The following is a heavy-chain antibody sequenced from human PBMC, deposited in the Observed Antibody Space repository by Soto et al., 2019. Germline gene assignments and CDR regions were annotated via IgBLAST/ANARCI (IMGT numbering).Heavy chain of an antibody. CDR3: ARNTSGLYAIHAAFDI. J-gene: IGHJ3*02. CDR2: ISSSSSYI. CDR1: GFTFSSYS. D-gene: IGHD2-8*01. Sequence: GGSLRLSCAASGFTFSSYSMNWVRQAPGKGLEWVSSISSSSSYIYYADSVKGRFTISRDNAKNSLYLQMNSLRAEDTAVYYCARNTSGLYAIHAAFDIWGQGTMVTVSS. V-gene: IGHV3-21*01.